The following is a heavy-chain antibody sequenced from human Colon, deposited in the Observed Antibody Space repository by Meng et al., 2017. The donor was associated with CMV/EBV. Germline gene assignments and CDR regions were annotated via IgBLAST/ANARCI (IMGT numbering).Heavy chain of an antibody. Sequence: QVQLVEAGGAFVKPVGCLRLSCAASGFTFSDYYMSWIRQAPGKGPEWVSYISGSSTDIKYVDSVKGRFTISRDNAKNSLYLQMNSLRADDTAVYYCSRDPRTLDYWGQGTLVTVSS. V-gene: IGHV3-11*05. CDR1: GFTFSDYY. CDR3: SRDPRTLDY. CDR2: ISGSSTDI. J-gene: IGHJ4*02.